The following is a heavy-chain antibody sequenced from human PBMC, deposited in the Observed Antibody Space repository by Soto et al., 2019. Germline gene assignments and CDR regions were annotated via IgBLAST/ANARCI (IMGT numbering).Heavy chain of an antibody. CDR2: IIPIFGTA. CDR1: GGTFSSYA. D-gene: IGHD5-18*01. J-gene: IGHJ4*02. V-gene: IGHV1-69*01. Sequence: QVQLVQSGAEVKKPGSSVKVSCKASGGTFSSYAISWVRQAPGQGREWMGGIIPIFGTANYAQKFQGRVTITADESTSTAYMELSSLSSEDTAVYYCASTYSGGYSYGYLFDYWGQGALVTVSS. CDR3: ASTYSGGYSYGYLFDY.